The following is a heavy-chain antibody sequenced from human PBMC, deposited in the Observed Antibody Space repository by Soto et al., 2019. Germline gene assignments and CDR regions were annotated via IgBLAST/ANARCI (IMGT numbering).Heavy chain of an antibody. V-gene: IGHV3-23*01. D-gene: IGHD1-26*01. CDR1: GFTFSSYT. CDR3: AKGGGSNWFDP. CDR2: ISGRGGTT. Sequence: EVQLLESGGGLVLPGGSLRLSCAASGFTFSSYTMSWVRQAPGKGLEWVSSISGRGGTTYYADSVKGRFTISRDDSKNTLYLQMNSLRVEDTAVYSCAKGGGSNWFDPWGQGTLVTVSS. J-gene: IGHJ5*02.